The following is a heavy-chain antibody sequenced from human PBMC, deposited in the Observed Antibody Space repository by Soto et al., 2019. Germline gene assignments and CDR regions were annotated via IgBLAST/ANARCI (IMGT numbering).Heavy chain of an antibody. CDR1: GFTFTNYG. J-gene: IGHJ4*02. Sequence: QVQLVESGGGVVQPGRSLRLSCAASGFTFTNYGMHWVRQAPGKGLEWVAVIDYDGINKYYADSVKGRFTISRDNSKDTVYLQMNSLRAEDTAVYHCARDWGRPTRTRNVAPDFWGQGTLVTVSS. CDR2: IDYDGINK. CDR3: ARDWGRPTRTRNVAPDF. D-gene: IGHD7-27*01. V-gene: IGHV3-33*01.